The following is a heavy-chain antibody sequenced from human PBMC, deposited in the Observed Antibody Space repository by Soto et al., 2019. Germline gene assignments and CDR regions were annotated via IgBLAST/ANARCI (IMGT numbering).Heavy chain of an antibody. CDR1: SGSISSSNW. D-gene: IGHD4-17*01. CDR3: ARRGGEYYGDNGGIFDY. Sequence: SETLSLTCAVSSGSISSSNWWSWVRQPPGKGLEWIGEIYHSGSTNYNPSLKSRVTISVDKSKNQFSLKLSSVTAADTAVYYCARRGGEYYGDNGGIFDYWGQGTLVTVSS. J-gene: IGHJ4*02. CDR2: IYHSGST. V-gene: IGHV4-4*02.